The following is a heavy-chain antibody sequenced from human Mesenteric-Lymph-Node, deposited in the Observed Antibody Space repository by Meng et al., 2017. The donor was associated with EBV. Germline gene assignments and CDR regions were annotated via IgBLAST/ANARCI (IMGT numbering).Heavy chain of an antibody. J-gene: IGHJ4*02. CDR2: IIPIFDAP. Sequence: QVQLVQSGAEVKKPGSSVKISCETSGGTSSIYAISWVRQAPGLGLEWMGGIIPIFDAPFYAQKFQDRVTITADKSTGTAYMDLTNLRSDDTAVYYCARVNGDPDYWGQGTLVTVSS. D-gene: IGHD4-17*01. CDR3: ARVNGDPDY. V-gene: IGHV1-69*06. CDR1: GGTSSIYA.